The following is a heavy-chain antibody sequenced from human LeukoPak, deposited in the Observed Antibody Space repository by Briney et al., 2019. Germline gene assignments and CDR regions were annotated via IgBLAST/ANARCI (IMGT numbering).Heavy chain of an antibody. Sequence: ASVKVSCKASGGTFSSYAISWVRQAPGHGLEWMGGIIPIFDTANTAQNFQGRVTITSDKSTSTAYMEMSSLRFEDTAVYYCARDHLGYEDSFDIWGRGTMVTVSS. CDR2: IIPIFDTA. V-gene: IGHV1-69*06. D-gene: IGHD3-16*01. CDR1: GGTFSSYA. J-gene: IGHJ3*02. CDR3: ARDHLGYEDSFDI.